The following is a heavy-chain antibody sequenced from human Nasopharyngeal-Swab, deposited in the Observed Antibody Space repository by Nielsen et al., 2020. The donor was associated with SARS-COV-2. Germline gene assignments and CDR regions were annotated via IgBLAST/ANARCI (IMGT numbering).Heavy chain of an antibody. CDR2: IRSSSSYI. CDR1: GFTFGTYS. V-gene: IGHV3-21*01. J-gene: IGHJ3*01. D-gene: IGHD3-10*01. Sequence: GGSLRLSCAASGFTFGTYSMNWVRQAPGKGLEWVSSIRSSSSYIYYADSVKGRFTISRDNAKNSLYLQMNSLRAEDTAVYYCAGAYGSGSYFAFDLWGQGTMVTVSS. CDR3: AGAYGSGSYFAFDL.